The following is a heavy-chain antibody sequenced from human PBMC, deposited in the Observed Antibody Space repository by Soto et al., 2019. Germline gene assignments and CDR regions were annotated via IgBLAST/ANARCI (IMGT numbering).Heavy chain of an antibody. CDR3: ARLLYGDGYPDSVLDY. V-gene: IGHV5-51*01. D-gene: IGHD5-12*01. CDR1: GYRFTSYW. CDR2: IYPGDSDT. Sequence: GESLKISCKGSGYRFTSYWIGWVRQMPGKGLEWMAIIYPGDSDTRYSPSFQGQVTISADKSISTAYLQWSSLKASDTAMYYCARLLYGDGYPDSVLDYWGQGTLVTVSS. J-gene: IGHJ4*02.